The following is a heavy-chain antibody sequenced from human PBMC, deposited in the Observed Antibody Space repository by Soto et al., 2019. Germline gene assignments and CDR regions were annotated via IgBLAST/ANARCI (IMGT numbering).Heavy chain of an antibody. Sequence: TSETLSLTCTVSGGSISSGGYYWSWIRQHPGKGLEWIGYIYYSGSTYYNPSLKSRVTISVDTSKNQFSLKLSSVTDADTAVYYCARDGRYYGMDVWGQGTTVTVSS. J-gene: IGHJ6*02. CDR2: IYYSGST. CDR1: GGSISSGGYY. CDR3: ARDGRYYGMDV. V-gene: IGHV4-31*03.